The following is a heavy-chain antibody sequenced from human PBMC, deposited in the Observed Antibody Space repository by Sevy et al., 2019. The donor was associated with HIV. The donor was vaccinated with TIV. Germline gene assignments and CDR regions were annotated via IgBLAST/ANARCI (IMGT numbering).Heavy chain of an antibody. CDR1: GFSISSDYY. CDR2: IYDGVST. V-gene: IGHV4-38-2*02. D-gene: IGHD3-10*01. J-gene: IGHJ4*02. CDR3: ARDYYGSGSYYEFVY. Sequence: SETLSLTCTVSGFSISSDYYWGWIRQPPGKGLEWIGSIYDGVSTYYNPSLKSRVTISIDTSKNQFSLKLSSVTAADTAVYYCARDYYGSGSYYEFVYWGQGTLVTVSS.